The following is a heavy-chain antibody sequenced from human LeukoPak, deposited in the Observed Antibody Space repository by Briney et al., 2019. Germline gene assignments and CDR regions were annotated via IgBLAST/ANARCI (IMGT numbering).Heavy chain of an antibody. CDR2: ISSSDSTI. J-gene: IGHJ5*02. Sequence: GGSLRLSCAASGFTFSSYSMNWVRQAPGRGLEWVSYISSSDSTIYYADSVKGRFTISRDNAKNSLYLQMNSLRAEDTAVYYCAREEGNWFDPWGQGTLVTVSS. V-gene: IGHV3-48*01. CDR1: GFTFSSYS. CDR3: AREEGNWFDP.